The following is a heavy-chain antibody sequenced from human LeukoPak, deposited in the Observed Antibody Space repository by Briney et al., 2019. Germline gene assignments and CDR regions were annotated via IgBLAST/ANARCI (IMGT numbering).Heavy chain of an antibody. D-gene: IGHD6-13*01. CDR3: AKGIAAAGPRAYYYGMDV. V-gene: IGHV3-30*18. J-gene: IGHJ6*02. CDR1: GFTFNNYG. Sequence: PGGFLRLSCAASGFTFNNYGMHWVRQAPGKGLEWVAVISYDGSNKYYADSVKGRFTISRDNSKNTLYLQMNSLRAEDTAVYYCAKGIAAAGPRAYYYGMDVWGQGTTVTVSS. CDR2: ISYDGSNK.